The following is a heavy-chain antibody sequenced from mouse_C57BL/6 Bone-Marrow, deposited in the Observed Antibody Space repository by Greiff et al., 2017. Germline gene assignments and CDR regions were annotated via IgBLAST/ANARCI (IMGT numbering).Heavy chain of an antibody. CDR3: AIRPITTVVATNAMDY. Sequence: QVQLQQPGAELVKPGASVKLSCKASGYTFTSYWMQWVKQRPGQGLEWIGEIDPSDSDTNYNQKFKGKATLTVDKYASTAYMQLSSLTSEDSAVYYCAIRPITTVVATNAMDYWGQGTSVTVSS. V-gene: IGHV1-50*01. CDR1: GYTFTSYW. D-gene: IGHD1-1*01. J-gene: IGHJ4*01. CDR2: IDPSDSDT.